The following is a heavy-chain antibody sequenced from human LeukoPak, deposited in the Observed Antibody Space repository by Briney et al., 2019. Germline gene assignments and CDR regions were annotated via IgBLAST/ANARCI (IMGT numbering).Heavy chain of an antibody. CDR2: INHRGST. V-gene: IGHV4-34*01. Sequence: SETLSLTCAVYGGSFSGYYWSWIRQPPGKGLEWTGEINHRGSTNYNPSLKSRVTISVDTSKNQFSLKLSSVTAADTAVYYCARTAAGPKHFQHWGQGTLVTVSS. CDR1: GGSFSGYY. D-gene: IGHD6-13*01. CDR3: ARTAAGPKHFQH. J-gene: IGHJ1*01.